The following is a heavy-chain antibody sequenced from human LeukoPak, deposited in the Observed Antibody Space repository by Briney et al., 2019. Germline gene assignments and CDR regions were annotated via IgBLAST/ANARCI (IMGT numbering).Heavy chain of an antibody. CDR1: GYTFTSYY. Sequence: ASVKVSCKASGYTFTSYYMHWVRQAPGQGLEWMGIINPSGGSTSYAQKFQGRVTMTRDTSTSTVYMELSSLRSEDTAVYYCARVFGRGEDSLLRLPHGSGSYGYYYYYMDVWGKGTTVTVSS. J-gene: IGHJ6*03. V-gene: IGHV1-46*01. D-gene: IGHD1-26*01. CDR3: ARVFGRGEDSLLRLPHGSGSYGYYYYYMDV. CDR2: INPSGGST.